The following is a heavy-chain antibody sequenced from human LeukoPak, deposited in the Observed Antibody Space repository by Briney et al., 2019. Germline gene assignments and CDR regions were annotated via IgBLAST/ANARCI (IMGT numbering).Heavy chain of an antibody. V-gene: IGHV4-34*01. CDR2: IDHSGSA. CDR1: GGSFSAYY. D-gene: IGHD2-2*01. CDR3: ARVRTSSLLGYFYMDA. Sequence: SETLSLACGVYGGSFSAYYWSWVRQPPGKGLEWIGEIDHSGSANYNSSLKPRVTLSVDTSKKTFSLRLTSVTAADTAVYFCARVRTSSLLGYFYMDAWGKGATVTVSS. J-gene: IGHJ6*03.